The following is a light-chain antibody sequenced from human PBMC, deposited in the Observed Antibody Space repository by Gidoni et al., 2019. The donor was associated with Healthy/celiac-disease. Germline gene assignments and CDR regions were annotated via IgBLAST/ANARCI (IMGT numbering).Light chain of an antibody. V-gene: IGKV1-39*01. CDR3: QQSYSTPLT. Sequence: DIQITHSPSSLSAFVGDRVTIPCRASQSIRRYLNWYQQKPGKAPKLLIYAESSLQSGVTSRFSGSGSGKDFTLTIRSLQPEDFATYYCQQSYSTPLTFGPGTKVDIK. CDR2: AES. J-gene: IGKJ3*01. CDR1: QSIRRY.